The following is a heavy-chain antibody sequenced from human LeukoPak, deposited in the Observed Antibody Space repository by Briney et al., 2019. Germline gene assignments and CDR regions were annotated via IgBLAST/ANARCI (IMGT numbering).Heavy chain of an antibody. D-gene: IGHD6-13*01. Sequence: GGSLRLSCAASGFTFSGYDMHWVRQAPGKGLEWVASIRYDGSNKYYVDSVQGRFTISRDNSKNTVYLQMSSLRAEDTAVYYCAKDRSAWYSSSWYYFDYWGQGTLVTVSS. J-gene: IGHJ4*02. V-gene: IGHV3-30*02. CDR1: GFTFSGYD. CDR3: AKDRSAWYSSSWYYFDY. CDR2: IRYDGSNK.